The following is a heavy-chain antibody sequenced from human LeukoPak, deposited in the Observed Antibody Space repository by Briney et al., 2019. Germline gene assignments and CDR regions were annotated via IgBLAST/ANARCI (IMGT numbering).Heavy chain of an antibody. CDR3: ARHFDY. CDR2: ISHSGGT. Sequence: SETLSLTCGVNGGPFSGYYWSWLRQPPGRGLEWIGDISHSGGTNYNPSLKSRASISIDTSKNQFSLKLNSVTAADTAVYYCARHFDYWGQGTLVTVSS. J-gene: IGHJ4*02. CDR1: GGPFSGYY. V-gene: IGHV4-34*01.